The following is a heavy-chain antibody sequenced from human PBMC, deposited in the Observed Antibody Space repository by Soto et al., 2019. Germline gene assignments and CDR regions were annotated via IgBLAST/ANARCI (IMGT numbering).Heavy chain of an antibody. V-gene: IGHV2-70*01. Sequence: SGPTLVNPTQTLTLTCTFSGLSLSTRGMCVSWIREPPGKALEWLALIDWDDDKYYSTSLKTRLTISKDTSKNQVVVTMTNMDPVDTARYYCARISLGSSGPFDYWGQGTLVTVSS. D-gene: IGHD6-19*01. CDR1: GLSLSTRGMC. J-gene: IGHJ4*02. CDR2: IDWDDDK. CDR3: ARISLGSSGPFDY.